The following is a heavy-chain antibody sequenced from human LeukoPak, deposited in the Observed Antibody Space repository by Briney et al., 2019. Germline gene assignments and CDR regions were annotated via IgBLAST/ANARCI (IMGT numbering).Heavy chain of an antibody. CDR2: ISSSSSYI. V-gene: IGHV3-21*01. Sequence: PGGSLRLSCAASGFTFSSYSMNWVRQAPGKGLEWVSSISSSSSYIYYADSVKGRFTISRDNAKNSLYLQMNSLRAEDTAVYYCARAIAAAANRLSYYYYGMGVWGQGTTVTVSS. CDR1: GFTFSSYS. CDR3: ARAIAAAANRLSYYYYGMGV. J-gene: IGHJ6*02. D-gene: IGHD6-13*01.